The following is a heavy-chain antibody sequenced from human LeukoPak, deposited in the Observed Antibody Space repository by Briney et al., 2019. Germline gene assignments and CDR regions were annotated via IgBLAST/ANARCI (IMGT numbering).Heavy chain of an antibody. J-gene: IGHJ4*02. CDR2: VNLQGST. V-gene: IGHV4-4*02. D-gene: IGHD6-19*01. Sequence: SETLSLTCGVSGGSITHTNYWTWVRQPPGKGLEWIGEVNLQGSTNYNPSLMGRVAISVDKAENHVSLQLTSVTAADTAVYYCARHSSDWSFDYWGQGTLVTVSS. CDR3: ARHSSDWSFDY. CDR1: GGSITHTNY.